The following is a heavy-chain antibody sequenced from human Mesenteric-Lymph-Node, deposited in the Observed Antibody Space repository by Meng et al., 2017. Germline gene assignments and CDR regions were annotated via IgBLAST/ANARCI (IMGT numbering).Heavy chain of an antibody. Sequence: GGSLRLSCAASGFTFSSYEMNWVRQAPGKGLEWVSYISSSGSTIYYADSVKGRFTISRDNAKNSLYLQMNSLRAEDTAVYYCARVTGWEPRFIDYWGQGTLVTVSS. J-gene: IGHJ4*02. D-gene: IGHD1-26*01. V-gene: IGHV3-48*03. CDR3: ARVTGWEPRFIDY. CDR2: ISSSGSTI. CDR1: GFTFSSYE.